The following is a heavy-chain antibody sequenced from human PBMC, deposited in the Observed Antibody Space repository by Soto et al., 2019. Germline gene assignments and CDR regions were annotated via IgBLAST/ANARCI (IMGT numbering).Heavy chain of an antibody. CDR1: GYTFTSYY. CDR2: INPSVGST. CDR3: ANDRIAAADPYYYGMDV. Sequence: ASVKVSCKASGYTFTSYYMHWVRQAPGQGLEWLGIINPSVGSTSYAQKFQGRVTMTRDTSTSTVYMELSSLRSEDTAVYYCANDRIAAADPYYYGMDVWGQGTTVTVS. V-gene: IGHV1-46*01. D-gene: IGHD6-13*01. J-gene: IGHJ6*02.